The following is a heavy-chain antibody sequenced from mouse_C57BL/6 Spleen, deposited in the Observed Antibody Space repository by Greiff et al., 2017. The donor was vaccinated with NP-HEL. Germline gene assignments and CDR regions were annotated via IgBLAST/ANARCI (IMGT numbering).Heavy chain of an antibody. CDR3: TTGTRFAY. CDR2: IDPETGGT. J-gene: IGHJ3*01. CDR1: GYTFTDYE. V-gene: IGHV1-15*01. Sequence: VQLQQSGAELVRPGASVTLSCKASGYTFTDYEMHWVKQTPVHGLEWIGAIDPETGGTAYNQKFKGKAILTADKSSSTAYMELGSLTSEDSAVYYCTTGTRFAYWGQGTLVTVSA.